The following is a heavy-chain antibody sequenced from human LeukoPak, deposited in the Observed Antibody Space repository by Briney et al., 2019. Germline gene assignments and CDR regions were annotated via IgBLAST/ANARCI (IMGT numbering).Heavy chain of an antibody. J-gene: IGHJ5*02. CDR3: ARQEIAVAGTFWFDP. CDR2: INHSGST. CDR1: GGSFSGYY. D-gene: IGHD6-19*01. Sequence: PSETLSLTCAVYGGSFSGYYWSWIRQPPGKGLEWIGEINHSGSTNYNPSLKSRVTISVDTSKNQFSLKLSSVTAADTAVYYCARQEIAVAGTFWFDPWGQGTLVTVSS. V-gene: IGHV4-34*01.